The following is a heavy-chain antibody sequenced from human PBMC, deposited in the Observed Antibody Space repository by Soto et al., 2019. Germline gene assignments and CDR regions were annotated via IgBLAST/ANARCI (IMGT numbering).Heavy chain of an antibody. CDR2: ISHSGST. D-gene: IGHD5-18*01. J-gene: IGHJ4*02. Sequence: QVQLQESGTGLVKPSQTLSLSCTVSGGSISSAAYYWSWIRQHPGKGLEWIGYISHSGSTYYTPSLKSLVIISADTSKNQFSLNLTSVTAAYTAVYYCAREYTYGSNFFDCWGQGALVTVSS. V-gene: IGHV4-31*01. CDR1: GGSISSAAYY. CDR3: AREYTYGSNFFDC.